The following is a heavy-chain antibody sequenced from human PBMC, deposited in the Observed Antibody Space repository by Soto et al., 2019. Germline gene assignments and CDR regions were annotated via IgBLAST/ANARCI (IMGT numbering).Heavy chain of an antibody. CDR3: AKGSVAGTRRSYYFDY. V-gene: IGHV3-23*01. J-gene: IGHJ4*02. CDR2: ISGSGGST. Sequence: GGSLRLSCAASGFTFSSYAMSWVRQAPGKGLEWVSAISGSGGSTYYADSVKGRFTISRDNSKNTLYLQMNSLRAEDTAVYYCAKGSVAGTRRSYYFDYWGQGTLVTVSS. CDR1: GFTFSSYA. D-gene: IGHD6-19*01.